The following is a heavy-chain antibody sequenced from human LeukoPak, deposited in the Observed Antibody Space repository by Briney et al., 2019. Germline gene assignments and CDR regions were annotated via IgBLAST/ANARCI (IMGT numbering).Heavy chain of an antibody. V-gene: IGHV4-39*01. D-gene: IGHD1-26*01. CDR1: GGSISSSSYY. CDR3: ARQVGGGRYYYYVDV. CDR2: IYYGGST. J-gene: IGHJ6*03. Sequence: SETLSLTCTVSGGSISSSSYYWVWIRQPPGKGLEWIGNIYYGGSTYYNPSLNSRVTTSVDTSKNQFSLKLSSVTAADTAVYYCARQVGGGRYYYYVDVWGKGTTVTVSS.